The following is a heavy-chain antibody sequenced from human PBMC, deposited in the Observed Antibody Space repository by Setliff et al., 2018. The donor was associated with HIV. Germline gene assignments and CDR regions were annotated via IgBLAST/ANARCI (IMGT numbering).Heavy chain of an antibody. CDR1: GYTFTGYY. D-gene: IGHD6-19*01. J-gene: IGHJ6*03. V-gene: IGHV1-2*02. CDR2: INPNSGGT. CDR3: VRGPSSGWPAYYYYMDV. Sequence: PSVKVSCKASGYTFTGYYMHWVRQAPGQGLEWMGWINPNSGGTNYAQKFQGRVTMTRDTSISTAYMELSSLISEDTAVYYCVRGPSSGWPAYYYYMDVWGTGTTVTVSS.